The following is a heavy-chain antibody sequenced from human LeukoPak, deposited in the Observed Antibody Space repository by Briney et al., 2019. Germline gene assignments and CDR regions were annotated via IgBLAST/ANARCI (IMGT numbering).Heavy chain of an antibody. CDR3: AKDLGSGYDAGYSGFDY. J-gene: IGHJ4*02. CDR1: GFTFSNYS. V-gene: IGHV3-21*04. Sequence: KSGGSLRLSCAASGFTFSNYSMHWVRQAPGKGLEWVSSISSSSSYIYYADSVKGRFTISRDNAKNSLYLQMNSLRAEDTALYYCAKDLGSGYDAGYSGFDYWGQGTLVTVSS. D-gene: IGHD5-12*01. CDR2: ISSSSSYI.